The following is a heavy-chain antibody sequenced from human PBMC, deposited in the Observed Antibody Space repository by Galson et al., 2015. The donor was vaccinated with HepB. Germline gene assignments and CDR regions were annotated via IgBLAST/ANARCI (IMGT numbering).Heavy chain of an antibody. D-gene: IGHD4-17*01. CDR2: IRDYNGNT. V-gene: IGHV1-18*01. CDR3: ARGGAVRSRGYFDP. J-gene: IGHJ2*01. CDR1: GYTFTSYG. Sequence: SVKVSCKASGYTFTSYGISWVRQAPGQGLEWMGWIRDYNGNTNYAQKLQGRVTMTTDISTSTAYMELRSLRSDDTAVYYCARGGAVRSRGYFDPWGRGTLVTVSS.